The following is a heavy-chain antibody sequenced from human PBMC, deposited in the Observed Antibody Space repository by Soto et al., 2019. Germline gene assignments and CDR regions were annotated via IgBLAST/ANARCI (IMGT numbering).Heavy chain of an antibody. D-gene: IGHD6-13*01. CDR1: GFTFSNAW. CDR2: IKDKAGGGTT. Sequence: PGGSLRLSCAASGFTFSNAWMSWVRQAPGKGLEWVGRIKDKAGGGTTDYAAPVKDRFTISRDDSKDTLYLQMNGLKTEDTAVYYCKSEGYPVENWGQGTLVTVSS. CDR3: KSEGYPVEN. V-gene: IGHV3-15*01. J-gene: IGHJ4*02.